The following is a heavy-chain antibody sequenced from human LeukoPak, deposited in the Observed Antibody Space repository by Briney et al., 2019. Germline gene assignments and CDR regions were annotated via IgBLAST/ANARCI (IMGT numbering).Heavy chain of an antibody. CDR3: ARGPMVRGVGSDY. J-gene: IGHJ4*02. V-gene: IGHV1-2*02. CDR1: GYTFTGYY. Sequence: ASVKVSCKASGYTFTGYYMHWARQAPGQGLEWMGWINPNSGGTNYAQKFQGRVTMTRDTSISTAYMELSRLRSDDTAVYYCARGPMVRGVGSDYWGQGTLVTVSS. CDR2: INPNSGGT. D-gene: IGHD3-10*01.